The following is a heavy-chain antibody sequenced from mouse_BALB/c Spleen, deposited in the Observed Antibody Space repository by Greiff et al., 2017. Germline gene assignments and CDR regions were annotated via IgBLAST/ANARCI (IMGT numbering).Heavy chain of an antibody. CDR3: ARTLYSGFAY. V-gene: IGHV1-7*01. J-gene: IGHJ3*01. CDR2: INPSTGYT. Sequence: QVQLQQSGAELAKPGASVKMSCKASGYTFTSYWMHWVKQRPGQGLEWIGYINPSTGYTEYNQKFKDKATLTADKSSSTAYMQLSSLTSEDSAVYYCARTLYSGFAYWGQGTLVTVSA. CDR1: GYTFTSYW. D-gene: IGHD2-1*01.